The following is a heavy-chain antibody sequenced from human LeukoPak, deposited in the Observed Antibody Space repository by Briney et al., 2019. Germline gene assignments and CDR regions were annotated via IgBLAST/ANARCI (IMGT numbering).Heavy chain of an antibody. V-gene: IGHV4-30-2*01. Sequence: KSSETLSLTCAVSGGSFSSGGYSWSWIRQPPGKGLEWIGYIYHSGSTYYNPSLKSRVTISVDRSKNQFSLKLSSVTAADTAVYYCARAGVYGSGSYDNWFDPWGQGTLVTVSS. J-gene: IGHJ5*02. CDR1: GGSFSSGGYS. CDR2: IYHSGST. CDR3: ARAGVYGSGSYDNWFDP. D-gene: IGHD3-10*01.